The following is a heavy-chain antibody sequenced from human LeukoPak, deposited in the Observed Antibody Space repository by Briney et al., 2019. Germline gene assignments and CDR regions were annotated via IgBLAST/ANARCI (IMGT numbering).Heavy chain of an antibody. CDR3: ATDRGLAGTKENWFDP. CDR1: GYTLTELS. Sequence: ASVKVSCKVSGYTLTELSMHWVRQAPGKGLEWMGGFDPEDGETIYAQKFQGRVTMAEDTSTDTAYMELSSLRSEDTAVYYCATDRGLAGTKENWFDPWGQGTLVTVSP. J-gene: IGHJ5*02. CDR2: FDPEDGET. V-gene: IGHV1-24*01. D-gene: IGHD6-13*01.